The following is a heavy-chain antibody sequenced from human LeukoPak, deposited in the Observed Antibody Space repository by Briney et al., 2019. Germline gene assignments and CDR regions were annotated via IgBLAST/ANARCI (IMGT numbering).Heavy chain of an antibody. Sequence: GGSLRLSCAASGFTFDDYAMHWVRQAPGKGLEWVSGISWNSGSIGYADSVKGRFTISRDNAKNSLYLQMNSLRAEDTAVYYCARDQLSYCDGDCPWGQGTLVTVSS. V-gene: IGHV3-9*01. CDR1: GFTFDDYA. CDR2: ISWNSGSI. J-gene: IGHJ5*02. CDR3: ARDQLSYCDGDCP. D-gene: IGHD2-21*02.